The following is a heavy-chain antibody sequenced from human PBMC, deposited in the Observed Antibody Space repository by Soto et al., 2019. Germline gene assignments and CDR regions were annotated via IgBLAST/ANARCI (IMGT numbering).Heavy chain of an antibody. CDR2: IYYSGST. V-gene: IGHV4-61*01. CDR1: GGSVSSGSYY. Sequence: SETLSLTCTVSGGSVSSGSYYWSWIRQPPGKGLEWIGYIYYSGSTNYNPSLKSRVTISVDTSKNQFSLMLSSVTAADTAVYYCAREREPTVVVPAGNRLPNWFDPWGQGTLVTVSS. CDR3: AREREPTVVVPAGNRLPNWFDP. D-gene: IGHD2-2*01. J-gene: IGHJ5*02.